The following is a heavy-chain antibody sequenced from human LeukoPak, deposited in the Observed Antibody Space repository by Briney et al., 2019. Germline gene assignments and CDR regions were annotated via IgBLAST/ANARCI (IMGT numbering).Heavy chain of an antibody. CDR2: IIPILGIA. CDR3: AREDSSSWYGNY. CDR1: GGTFSSYA. Sequence: GASVKVSCKASGGTFSSYAISWVRQAPGQGLEWMGRIIPILGIANYAQKFQGRVTITADKSTSTAYMELSSLRSEDTAVYYCAREDSSSWYGNYWGQGTLVTVSS. J-gene: IGHJ4*02. V-gene: IGHV1-69*04. D-gene: IGHD6-13*01.